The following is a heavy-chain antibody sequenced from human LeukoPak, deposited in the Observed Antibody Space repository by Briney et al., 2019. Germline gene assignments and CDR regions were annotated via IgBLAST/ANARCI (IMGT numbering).Heavy chain of an antibody. Sequence: GGSLRLSCAASGFTFSNAWISWVRQAPGKGLEWVGRIKRKTDGGTTDYAAPVKGRFTISRDDSKNTLYLQMNSLKTEDTAVYYCTTPFLEWDHWGQGTLVTVSS. CDR1: GFTFSNAW. J-gene: IGHJ4*02. CDR3: TTPFLEWDH. CDR2: IKRKTDGGTT. V-gene: IGHV3-15*01. D-gene: IGHD3-3*01.